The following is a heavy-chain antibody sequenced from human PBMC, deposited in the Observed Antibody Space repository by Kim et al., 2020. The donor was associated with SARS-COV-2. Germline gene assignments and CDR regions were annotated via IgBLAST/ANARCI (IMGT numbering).Heavy chain of an antibody. CDR3: TTGVEWELLLHYYYYGMDV. V-gene: IGHV3-15*01. CDR2: IKSKTDGGTT. D-gene: IGHD1-26*01. Sequence: GGSLRLSCAASGFTFSNAWMSWVRQAPGKGLEWVGRIKSKTDGGTTDYAAPVKGRFTISRDDSKNTLYLQMNSLKTEDTAVYYCTTGVEWELLLHYYYYGMDVWGRGTTVTVSS. CDR1: GFTFSNAW. J-gene: IGHJ6*02.